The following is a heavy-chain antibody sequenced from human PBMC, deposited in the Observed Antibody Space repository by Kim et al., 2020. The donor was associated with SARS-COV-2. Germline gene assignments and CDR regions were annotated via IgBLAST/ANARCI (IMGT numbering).Heavy chain of an antibody. CDR2: ISSDGSST. D-gene: IGHD2-21*02. J-gene: IGHJ6*02. CDR1: GFTFRNYW. Sequence: GGSLRLSCAASGFTFRNYWINWVRQAPGKGLVWVSRISSDGSSTNYADSVKGRFTPSRDNAENTLYLQMNSLRAEDTAVYYCARGLFRTGFDVWGQGTTVTVSS. CDR3: ARGLFRTGFDV. V-gene: IGHV3-74*01.